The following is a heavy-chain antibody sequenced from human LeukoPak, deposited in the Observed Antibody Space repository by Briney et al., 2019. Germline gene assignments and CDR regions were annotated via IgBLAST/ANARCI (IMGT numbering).Heavy chain of an antibody. V-gene: IGHV3-49*04. CDR3: RGPTQQWLYSGTDV. Sequence: GGSLRLSCTASGFTFGDHDMSWVRQAPGKGLEWLSFIRSKAYGGTTEYAASAKGRFTISRDDSKSIAYLQMNSLTTEDTAVYCSRGPTQQWLYSGTDVWGQGSTVIVSS. CDR1: GFTFGDHD. D-gene: IGHD5-18*01. J-gene: IGHJ6*02. CDR2: IRSKAYGGTT.